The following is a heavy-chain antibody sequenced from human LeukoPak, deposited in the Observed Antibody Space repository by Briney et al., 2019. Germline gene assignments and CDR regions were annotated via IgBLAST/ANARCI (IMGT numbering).Heavy chain of an antibody. J-gene: IGHJ3*02. D-gene: IGHD1-26*01. CDR1: GFTVSSNY. V-gene: IGHV3-53*01. CDR3: ARGGSYLSAFDI. CDR2: IYSGGST. Sequence: GGSLRLSCAASGFTVSSNYMSWVRQAPGKGLEWASIIYSGGSTFYADSVKGRFTISRDNSKNTLYLQMNSLRAEDTAVYYCARGGSYLSAFDIWGQGTMVTVSS.